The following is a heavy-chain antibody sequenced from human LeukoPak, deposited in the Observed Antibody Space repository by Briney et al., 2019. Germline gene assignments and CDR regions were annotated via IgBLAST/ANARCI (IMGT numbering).Heavy chain of an antibody. D-gene: IGHD1-26*01. V-gene: IGHV4-31*03. J-gene: IGHJ3*02. CDR2: IYYSGST. CDR1: GGSISSGGYY. Sequence: SETLSLTCTVSGGSISSGGYYWSWIRQHPGKGLEWIGYIYYSGSTYYNPSLKSRVTISVDTSKNQFSLKLSSVTAADTAVYYCGTYGIVDQPDHDAFDIWGQGTMVTVSS. CDR3: GTYGIVDQPDHDAFDI.